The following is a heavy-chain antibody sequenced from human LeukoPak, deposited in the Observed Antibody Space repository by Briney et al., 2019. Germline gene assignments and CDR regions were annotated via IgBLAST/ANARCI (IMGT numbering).Heavy chain of an antibody. J-gene: IGHJ4*02. D-gene: IGHD3-10*01. CDR3: ARDIRGLGSCFDY. V-gene: IGHV3-74*01. Sequence: GGSLRLSCAASGFTFSSHWMHWVRQGPGKGLVWVSRINSDGSSTTYADSVKGRFTMSRDNAKNSLYLQMNSLRAEDTAVYYCARDIRGLGSCFDYWGQGTLVTVSS. CDR1: GFTFSSHW. CDR2: INSDGSST.